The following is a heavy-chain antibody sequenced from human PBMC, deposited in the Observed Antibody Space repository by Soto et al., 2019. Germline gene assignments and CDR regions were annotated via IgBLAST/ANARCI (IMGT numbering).Heavy chain of an antibody. J-gene: IGHJ6*03. D-gene: IGHD6-6*01. CDR2: ISSTGVGT. CDR1: GFTLRGYA. V-gene: IGHV3-64*01. Sequence: EVQLAESGGGLAQPGGSLRLSCAASGFTLRGYAMDWVRQAPGKGLEYVSGISSTGVGTYYANSVQGRFTISRDNSKNTVYVQMGSVRPEDVAVYYCARRARPDFYYMDVWGKGTTVTVSS. CDR3: ARRARPDFYYMDV.